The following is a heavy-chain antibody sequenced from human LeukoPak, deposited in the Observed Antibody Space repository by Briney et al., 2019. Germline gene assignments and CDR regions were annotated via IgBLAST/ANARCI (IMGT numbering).Heavy chain of an antibody. CDR3: AREPGTTVEFRTTHYS. Sequence: PSETLSLTCTVSSYSISSGYYWGWIRQPPGKGLEWIATIYHSGSTYYNPSLKSRVTISVDTSKSHFSLKLSSVTAADTAVYYCAREPGTTVEFRTTHYSWGQGTLVTVSS. CDR2: IYHSGST. D-gene: IGHD1-7*01. CDR1: SYSISSGYY. V-gene: IGHV4-38-2*02. J-gene: IGHJ4*02.